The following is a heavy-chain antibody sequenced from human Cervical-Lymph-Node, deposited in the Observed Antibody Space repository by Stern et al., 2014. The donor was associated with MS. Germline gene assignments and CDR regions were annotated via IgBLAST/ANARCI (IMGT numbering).Heavy chain of an antibody. Sequence: EVQLVESGAEVKKPGESLKISCEASGYLFDDYWIGWVRQMSGRGLELVAIIFPRDSNTRYSPSVQGPVTISADQSISTAPLQWRSLKPSDTAMYYWASSPATPSGYDRFDYWGQGALVTVSS. V-gene: IGHV5-51*03. D-gene: IGHD5-12*01. J-gene: IGHJ4*02. CDR2: IFPRDSNT. CDR3: ASSPATPSGYDRFDY. CDR1: GYLFDDYW.